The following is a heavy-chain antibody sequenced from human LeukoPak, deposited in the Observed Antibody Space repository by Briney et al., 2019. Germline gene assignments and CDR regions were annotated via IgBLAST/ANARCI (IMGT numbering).Heavy chain of an antibody. CDR2: ISGSGGST. J-gene: IGHJ5*02. V-gene: IGHV3-23*01. D-gene: IGHD1-26*01. CDR3: AKDPRAGGGSS. CDR1: GFIFSSYD. Sequence: PGGSLRLSCAASGFIFSSYDMSWVRQAPGKGLEWVSGISGSGGSTFYADSVKGRLTISRDNSKNTLYLQMNSLRAEDTAIYYCAKDPRAGGGSSWGQGALVTVPS.